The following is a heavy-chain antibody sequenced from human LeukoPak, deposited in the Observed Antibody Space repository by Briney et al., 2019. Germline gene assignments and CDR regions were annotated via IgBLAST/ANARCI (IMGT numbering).Heavy chain of an antibody. Sequence: SETLSLTCTVSGGSISDGGYYWSWIRQHPGKGLEWIGYIYDSGTTYYSPALQSRVTISVDTSDNKFSLKLKSLTAADTAVYYCARGGDRRGFDYWGQGTLVTVSS. J-gene: IGHJ4*02. CDR3: ARGGDRRGFDY. V-gene: IGHV4-31*03. CDR2: IYDSGTT. CDR1: GGSISDGGYY. D-gene: IGHD1-14*01.